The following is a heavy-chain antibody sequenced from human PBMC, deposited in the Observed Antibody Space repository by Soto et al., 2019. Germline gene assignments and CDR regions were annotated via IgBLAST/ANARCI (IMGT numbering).Heavy chain of an antibody. CDR2: ISGSGGST. D-gene: IGHD4-17*01. Sequence: PGGSLRLSCAASGFTFSSYAMSWVRQAPGKGLEWVSAISGSGGSTYYADSVKGRFTISRDNSKNTLYLQMNSLRAKDTAVYYCAKCYEDYGDPDAFDIWGQGTMVTVSS. CDR1: GFTFSSYA. CDR3: AKCYEDYGDPDAFDI. J-gene: IGHJ3*02. V-gene: IGHV3-23*01.